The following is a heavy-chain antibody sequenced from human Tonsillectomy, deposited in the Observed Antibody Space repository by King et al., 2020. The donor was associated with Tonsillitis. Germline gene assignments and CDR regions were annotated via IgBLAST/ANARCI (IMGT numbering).Heavy chain of an antibody. CDR2: INIGAGST. D-gene: IGHD4-17*01. J-gene: IGHJ4*02. V-gene: IGHV3-23*04. CDR3: AKITFGDYMPFDY. CDR1: GFTFSNYA. Sequence: VQLVESGGGLVQPGGSLRLSCAASGFTFSNYAMSWVRQAPGKGLEWVSTINIGAGSTSFADSVKGRFTISRDDSKDTLYLQMNSLRADDAAVYYCAKITFGDYMPFDYWGQGTLVTGS.